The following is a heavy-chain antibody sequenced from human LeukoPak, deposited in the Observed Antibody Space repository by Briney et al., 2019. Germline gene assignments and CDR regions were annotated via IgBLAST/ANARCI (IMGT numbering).Heavy chain of an antibody. Sequence: PSETLSLTCAVYGGSFSGYYWSWIRQPPGNGLEWIGEINHSGSTNYNPSLKSRVTISVDTSKNQFSLKLSSVTAADTAVYYCARADKMGAEYYFDYWGQGTLVTVSS. CDR1: GGSFSGYY. D-gene: IGHD1-26*01. CDR3: ARADKMGAEYYFDY. CDR2: INHSGST. V-gene: IGHV4-34*01. J-gene: IGHJ4*02.